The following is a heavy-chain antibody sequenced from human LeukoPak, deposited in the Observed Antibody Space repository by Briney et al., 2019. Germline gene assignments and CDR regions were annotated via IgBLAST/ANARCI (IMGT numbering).Heavy chain of an antibody. CDR3: ARKTRAYDFWSGKGNYFDY. CDR1: GGSFSGYY. J-gene: IGHJ4*02. CDR2: INHSGST. D-gene: IGHD3-3*01. V-gene: IGHV4-34*01. Sequence: PSETLSLTCAVYGGSFSGYYWSWIRQPPGKGLEWIGEINHSGSTNYNPSLKSRVTISVDTSKNQFSLKLSSVTAADTAVYYCARKTRAYDFWSGKGNYFDYWGQETLVTVSS.